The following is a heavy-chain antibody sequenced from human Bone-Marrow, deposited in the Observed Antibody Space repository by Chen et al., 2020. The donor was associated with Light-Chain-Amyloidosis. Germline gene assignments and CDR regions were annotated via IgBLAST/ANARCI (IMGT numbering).Heavy chain of an antibody. V-gene: IGHV3-33*06. Sequence: YAMHWVRQAPGKGLEWVGVIWFDSVKIYYGDSVKGRFTISRDNSNNTLYLQMNSLRAEDTAVYYCAKDVTKMGIGFFDHWSQGALVTVSS. CDR2: IWFDSVKI. D-gene: IGHD2-21*01. CDR3: AKDVTKMGIGFFDH. CDR1: YA. J-gene: IGHJ4*02.